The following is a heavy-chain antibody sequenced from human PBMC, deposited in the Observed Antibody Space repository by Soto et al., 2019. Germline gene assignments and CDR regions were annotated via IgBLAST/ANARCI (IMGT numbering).Heavy chain of an antibody. J-gene: IGHJ6*02. CDR2: IIPIFGTA. CDR1: GGTFSSYA. CDR3: ASPSAAGTFWGPYYGMDV. V-gene: IGHV1-69*13. D-gene: IGHD6-13*01. Sequence: SVKVSCKASGGTFSSYAISWVRQAPGQGLEWMGGIIPIFGTANYAQKFQGRVTITADESTSTAYMELSSLRSEDTAVYYCASPSAAGTFWGPYYGMDVWGQGTPVTVSS.